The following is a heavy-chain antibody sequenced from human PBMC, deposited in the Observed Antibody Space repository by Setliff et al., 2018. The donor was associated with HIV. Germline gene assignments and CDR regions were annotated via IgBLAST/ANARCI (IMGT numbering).Heavy chain of an antibody. CDR3: ARESWELLGGDYYYYYMDV. D-gene: IGHD1-26*01. CDR2: ISYDGNNK. CDR1: GFTFSNYA. Sequence: PGGSLRLSCEVSGFTFSNYAMHWVRQAPGKGLEWVAVISYDGNNKYYSDSVKGRFTISRDNSKNALYLQMKSLRAEDTAIYYCARESWELLGGDYYYYYMDVWGKGTTVTVSS. V-gene: IGHV3-30*03. J-gene: IGHJ6*03.